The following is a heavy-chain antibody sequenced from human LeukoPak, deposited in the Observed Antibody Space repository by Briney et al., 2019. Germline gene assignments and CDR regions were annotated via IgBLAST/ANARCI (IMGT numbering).Heavy chain of an antibody. CDR1: GGSISSSSYY. J-gene: IGHJ6*02. CDR2: IYYSGST. Sequence: PSETLSLTCTVSGGSISSSSYYWGWIRQPPGEGLEWIGSIYYSGSTYYNSTLKSRVTISVDTSKNQFSLKLSSVTAADTAVYYCARQDDILTLDVWGQGTTVTVSS. V-gene: IGHV4-39*01. D-gene: IGHD3-9*01. CDR3: ARQDDILTLDV.